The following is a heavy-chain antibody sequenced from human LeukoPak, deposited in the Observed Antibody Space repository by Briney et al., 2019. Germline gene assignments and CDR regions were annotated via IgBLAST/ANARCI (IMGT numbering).Heavy chain of an antibody. D-gene: IGHD6-6*01. Sequence: GASVKVSCKASGYTFTGYYMHWVRQAPGQGLEWMGWINPNSGGTNYAQKFQGRVTMTRDTSISTAYMELSRLRSDDTAVYYCARDASIAARPTVNYYYYMDVWGKGTTVTVSS. CDR3: ARDASIAARPTVNYYYYMDV. J-gene: IGHJ6*03. V-gene: IGHV1-2*02. CDR1: GYTFTGYY. CDR2: INPNSGGT.